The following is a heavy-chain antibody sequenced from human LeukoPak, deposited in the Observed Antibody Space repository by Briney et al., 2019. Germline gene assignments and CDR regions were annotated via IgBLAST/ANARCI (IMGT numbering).Heavy chain of an antibody. Sequence: KPSETLSLTCTVSGGSISSYYWSWIRQPAGKGLEWIGRIYTSGSTNYNPSLKSRVTMSVDTSKNQFSLKLSSVTAPDTAVYYCARMRSAARPDGDYFDYWGQGTLVTVSS. CDR1: GGSISSYY. CDR3: ARMRSAARPDGDYFDY. J-gene: IGHJ4*02. CDR2: IYTSGST. V-gene: IGHV4-4*07. D-gene: IGHD6-6*01.